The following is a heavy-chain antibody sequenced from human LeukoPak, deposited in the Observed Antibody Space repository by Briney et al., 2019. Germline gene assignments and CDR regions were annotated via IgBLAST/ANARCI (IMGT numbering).Heavy chain of an antibody. CDR3: ARESISGHRDFDY. CDR2: ISSSSSTI. CDR1: GFTFSSYS. Sequence: GGSLRLSCAASGFTFSSYSMNWVRQAPGKGLEWVSYISSSSSTIYYADSVKGRFTISRDNAKNSLYLQMNSLRAEDTAVYYCARESISGHRDFDYWGKGTLVTVSP. J-gene: IGHJ4*02. V-gene: IGHV3-48*01. D-gene: IGHD1-26*01.